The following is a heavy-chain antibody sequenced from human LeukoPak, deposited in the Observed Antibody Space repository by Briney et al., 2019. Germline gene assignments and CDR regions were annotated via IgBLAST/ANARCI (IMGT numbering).Heavy chain of an antibody. J-gene: IGHJ6*03. V-gene: IGHV4-59*11. Sequence: SETLSLTCTVSGGSISSHYWSWIRQPPGKGLEWIGYIYYSGSTNYNPSLKSRVTISVDTSKNQFSLKLSSVTAADTAVYYCARVINHYDSSGYYYYYYYYMDVWGKGTTVTVSS. CDR2: IYYSGST. D-gene: IGHD3-22*01. CDR3: ARVINHYDSSGYYYYYYYYMDV. CDR1: GGSISSHY.